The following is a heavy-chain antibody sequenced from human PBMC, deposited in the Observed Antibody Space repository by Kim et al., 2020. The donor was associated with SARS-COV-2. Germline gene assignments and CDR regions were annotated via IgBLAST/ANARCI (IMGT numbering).Heavy chain of an antibody. CDR1: GGTFSSYA. CDR3: ARVGLGSGWQEESYYFDY. Sequence: SVKVSCKASGGTFSSYAISWVRQAPGQGLEWMGGIIPIFGTANYAQKFQGRVTITADESTSTAYMELSSLRSEDTAVYYCARVGLGSGWQEESYYFDYWGQGTLVTVSS. J-gene: IGHJ4*02. V-gene: IGHV1-69*13. CDR2: IIPIFGTA. D-gene: IGHD6-19*01.